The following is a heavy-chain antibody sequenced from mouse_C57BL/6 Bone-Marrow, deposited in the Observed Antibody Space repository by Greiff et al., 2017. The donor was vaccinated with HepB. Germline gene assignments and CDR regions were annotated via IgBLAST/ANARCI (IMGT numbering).Heavy chain of an antibody. D-gene: IGHD1-1*01. CDR2: IYPGSGNT. CDR1: GYTFTDYY. V-gene: IGHV1-76*01. Sequence: QVQLQQSGAELVRPGASVKLSCKASGYTFTDYYINWVKQRPGQGLEWIARIYPGSGNTYYNEKFKGKATLTAEKSSSTAYMQLSSLTSEDSAVYFCARSGGYGSSSAWFAYWGQGTLVTFSA. CDR3: ARSGGYGSSSAWFAY. J-gene: IGHJ3*01.